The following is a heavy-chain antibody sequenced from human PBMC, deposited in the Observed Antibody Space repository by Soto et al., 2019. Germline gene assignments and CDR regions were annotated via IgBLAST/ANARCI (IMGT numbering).Heavy chain of an antibody. CDR3: ARIYSGYSADY. Sequence: SETLSLTCTVSGGSISSYYWSWIRQPPGKGLEWIGYIYYSGSTNYNPSLKSRVTISVDTSKNQFSLKLSSVTAADTAVYYCARIYSGYSADYWGQGTLVTVSS. CDR1: GGSISSYY. CDR2: IYYSGST. D-gene: IGHD5-12*01. V-gene: IGHV4-59*01. J-gene: IGHJ4*02.